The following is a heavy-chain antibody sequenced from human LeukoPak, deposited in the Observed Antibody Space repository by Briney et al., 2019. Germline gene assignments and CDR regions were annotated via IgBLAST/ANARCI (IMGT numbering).Heavy chain of an antibody. CDR3: ARESGITMVRGVMNF. V-gene: IGHV1-46*01. CDR2: INPSGGST. D-gene: IGHD3-10*01. CDR1: GYTFTSYY. Sequence: ASVKVSCKASGYTFTSYYMHWARQAPGQGLEWMGIINPSGGSTSYAQKFQGRVTMTRDTSTSTVYMELSSLRSEDTAVYYCARESGITMVRGVMNFWGQGTLVTVSS. J-gene: IGHJ4*02.